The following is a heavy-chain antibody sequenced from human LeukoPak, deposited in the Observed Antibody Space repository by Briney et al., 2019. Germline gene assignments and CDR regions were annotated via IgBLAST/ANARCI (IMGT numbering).Heavy chain of an antibody. CDR2: ISGSGGST. D-gene: IGHD3-22*01. V-gene: IGHV3-23*01. J-gene: IGHJ4*02. CDR3: AKDLMYYYDSSGFVNDY. CDR1: GFTFSSYG. Sequence: GGSLRLSCAASGFTFSSYGMSWVRQAPGKGLEWVSAISGSGGSTYYADSVKGRFTISRDNSKNTLYLQMNSLRAEDTALYYCAKDLMYYYDSSGFVNDYWGQGTLVTASS.